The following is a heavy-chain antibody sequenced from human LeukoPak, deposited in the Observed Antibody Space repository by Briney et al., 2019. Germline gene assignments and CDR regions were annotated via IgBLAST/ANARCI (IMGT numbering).Heavy chain of an antibody. Sequence: PSETLSLTCTVSGGSISSGGYYWSWIRQHPGKGLEWIGYIYYSGSTYYNPSLKSRVTISVDTSKNQFSLKLSSVTAADTAVYYCARDGYCTNGVCYPAIDYWGQGTLVTVSS. D-gene: IGHD2-8*01. J-gene: IGHJ4*02. CDR2: IYYSGST. V-gene: IGHV4-31*03. CDR3: ARDGYCTNGVCYPAIDY. CDR1: GGSISSGGYY.